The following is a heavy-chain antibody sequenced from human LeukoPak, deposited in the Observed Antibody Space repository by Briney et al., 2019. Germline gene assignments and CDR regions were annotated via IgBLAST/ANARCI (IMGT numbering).Heavy chain of an antibody. CDR1: GDRVSSNSAA. D-gene: IGHD4-11*01. CDR3: ARDRQKSSGPRVTYYYYYYMDV. CDR2: TYYRSKWYN. V-gene: IGHV6-1*01. J-gene: IGHJ6*03. Sequence: SQTLSLTCAISGDRVSSNSAAWNWIRQSPSRGLEWLGRTYYRSKWYNDYAVSVKSRITINPDTSKNQFSLQLNSVTPEDTAVYYCARDRQKSSGPRVTYYYYYYMDVWGKGTTVTVSS.